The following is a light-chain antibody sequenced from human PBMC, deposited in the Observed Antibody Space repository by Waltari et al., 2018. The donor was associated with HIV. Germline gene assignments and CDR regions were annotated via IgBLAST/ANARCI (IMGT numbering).Light chain of an antibody. CDR2: DKN. Sequence: SSELTQDPAVSVALGQTVRITCQGDSLRRNYASWYQQKPGQAPLPVIYDKNSRPSGIPYLFAGSSSRNTASVTITGAQAEDEADYYCNSRDSSDNHLVFGGGTKLTVL. V-gene: IGLV3-19*01. J-gene: IGLJ3*02. CDR3: NSRDSSDNHLV. CDR1: SLRRNY.